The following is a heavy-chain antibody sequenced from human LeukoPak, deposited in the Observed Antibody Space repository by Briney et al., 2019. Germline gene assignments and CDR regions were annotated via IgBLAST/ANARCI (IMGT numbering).Heavy chain of an antibody. CDR3: ARDVWAFGSGTSFGY. V-gene: IGHV3-9*01. CDR1: GFTFDKYG. D-gene: IGHD3-10*01. CDR2: INWNSGTI. J-gene: IGHJ4*02. Sequence: GGSLRLSCVASGFTFDKYGMHWVRQAPGRGLEWVSGINWNSGTIGYADSVKGRFTISRNNAKNSLYLQMNSLRAEDTAVYYCARDVWAFGSGTSFGYWGQGTLVTVSS.